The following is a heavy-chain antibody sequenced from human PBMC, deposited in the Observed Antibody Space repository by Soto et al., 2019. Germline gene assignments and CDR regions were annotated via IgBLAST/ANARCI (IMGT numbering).Heavy chain of an antibody. CDR2: INHSGST. J-gene: IGHJ4*02. CDR3: ARGLLAGGVPPAIVDY. Sequence: PSETLSLTCAVYGGSFSGYYWSWIRQPPGKGLEWIGEINHSGSTNYNPSLKSRFTISVDTSKNQFSLKLSSVTAADTAVYYCARGLLAGGVPPAIVDYWGQGTLVTVSS. D-gene: IGHD2-2*01. V-gene: IGHV4-34*01. CDR1: GGSFSGYY.